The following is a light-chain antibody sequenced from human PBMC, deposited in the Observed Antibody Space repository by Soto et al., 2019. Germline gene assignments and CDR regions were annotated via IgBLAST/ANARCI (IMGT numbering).Light chain of an antibody. CDR1: SSDVGSYDA. Sequence: QSALTQPPSVSGSPGQSVTISCSGTSSDVGSYDAVSWYQQSPGTAPELMIYGVNNRPSGVPNRFSGSKSGNTASLTVSGLQAEDEADYYCTSYTTSNTVVFGGGT. J-gene: IGLJ2*01. CDR2: GVN. CDR3: TSYTTSNTVV. V-gene: IGLV2-18*02.